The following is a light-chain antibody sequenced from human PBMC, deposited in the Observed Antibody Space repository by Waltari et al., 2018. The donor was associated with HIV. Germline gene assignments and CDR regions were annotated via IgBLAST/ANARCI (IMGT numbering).Light chain of an antibody. Sequence: VIWMTQSPSLLSASTGDRVPISCRVSQGISSYLAWYQQKPGKAPELVSYGASTLQSGVPSRFSGSGSATDFTLTISCLQSEDFATYYCRQYYSFPPTLGGGTKVEIK. CDR1: QGISSY. CDR3: RQYYSFPPT. CDR2: GAS. J-gene: IGKJ4*01. V-gene: IGKV1D-8*01.